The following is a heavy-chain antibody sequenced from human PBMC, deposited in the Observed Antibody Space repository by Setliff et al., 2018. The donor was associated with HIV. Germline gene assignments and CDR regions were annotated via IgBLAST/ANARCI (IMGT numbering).Heavy chain of an antibody. J-gene: IGHJ4*02. Sequence: ASVKVSCKASGYTFTSYGISWVRQAPGQGLEWMGWISAYNGNTNYAQKLQGRVNMTTDTSTSTAYMELRSLRSDDTAVYYCARESRDIVATSPLDDWGQGTLVTV. D-gene: IGHD5-12*01. CDR2: ISAYNGNT. V-gene: IGHV1-18*01. CDR3: ARESRDIVATSPLDD. CDR1: GYTFTSYG.